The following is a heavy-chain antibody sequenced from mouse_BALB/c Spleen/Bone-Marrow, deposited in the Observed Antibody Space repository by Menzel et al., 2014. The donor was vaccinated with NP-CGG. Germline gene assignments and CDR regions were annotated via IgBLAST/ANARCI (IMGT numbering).Heavy chain of an antibody. J-gene: IGHJ3*01. D-gene: IGHD3-1*01. CDR1: GFSLTSYG. Sequence: QVQLKHSGPGLVSPSQSLSITCTVSGFSLTSYGVHWVRQPPGKGLEWLGVIWAGGSTNYNSALMSRLSISKDNSKSQVFLKMNSLQTYDTAMYYCARDRGPPYWGQGTLVTVSA. CDR2: IWAGGST. CDR3: ARDRGPPY. V-gene: IGHV2-9*02.